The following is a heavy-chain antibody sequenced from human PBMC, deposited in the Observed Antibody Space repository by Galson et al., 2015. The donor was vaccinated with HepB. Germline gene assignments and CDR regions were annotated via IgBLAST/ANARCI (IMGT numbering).Heavy chain of an antibody. J-gene: IGHJ4*02. V-gene: IGHV3-7*03. CDR3: ATGETLDY. CDR1: GFTFTSHW. Sequence: SLRLSCAASGFTFTSHWMSWVRQAPGKGLEWVANIKKDGSEKYYVDSVKGRFTISRDNAKNSLYLQMNSLRAEDTAVYYCATGETLDYWGQGTLVTVSS. CDR2: IKKDGSEK.